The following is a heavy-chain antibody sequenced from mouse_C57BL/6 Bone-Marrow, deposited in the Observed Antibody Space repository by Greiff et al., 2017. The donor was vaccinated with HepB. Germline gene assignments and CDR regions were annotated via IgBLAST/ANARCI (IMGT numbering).Heavy chain of an antibody. CDR2: ISDGGSYT. J-gene: IGHJ2*01. V-gene: IGHV5-4*01. Sequence: EVKLVESGGGLVKPGGSLKLSCAASGFTFSSYAMSWVRQTPEKRLEWVATISDGGSYTYYPDNVKGRFTISRDNAKNNLYLQMSHLKSEDTAMYYCAREGGSSPIDYWGQGTTLTVSS. D-gene: IGHD1-1*01. CDR3: AREGGSSPIDY. CDR1: GFTFSSYA.